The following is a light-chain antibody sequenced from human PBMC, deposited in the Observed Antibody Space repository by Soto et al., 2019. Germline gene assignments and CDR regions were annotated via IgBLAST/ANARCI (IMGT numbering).Light chain of an antibody. Sequence: EFVLTQSPATLSLSPGERATLSCRASQSVSSYLAWYQQKPGQAPRVLIYDASNRATGIPARFSGTGSGTDFTLTINNLEPEEFAVYYCQVRTNWSIAFGCGTQLETK. V-gene: IGKV3-11*01. J-gene: IGKJ5*01. CDR1: QSVSSY. CDR3: QVRTNWSIA. CDR2: DAS.